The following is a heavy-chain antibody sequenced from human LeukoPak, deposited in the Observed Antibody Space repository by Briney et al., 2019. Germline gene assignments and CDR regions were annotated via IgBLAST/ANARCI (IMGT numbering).Heavy chain of an antibody. J-gene: IGHJ4*02. D-gene: IGHD4-17*01. CDR3: ARGSVRGDHFDY. CDR2: ISGSGGYT. Sequence: GGSLRLSCAASKFTFSTFSMSWVRQAPGKGLEWVSSISGSGGYTYYADSVKGRFTISRDNSKNTLFLQMNSLRAEDTAVYYCARGSVRGDHFDYWGQGTLVTVSS. CDR1: KFTFSTFS. V-gene: IGHV3-23*01.